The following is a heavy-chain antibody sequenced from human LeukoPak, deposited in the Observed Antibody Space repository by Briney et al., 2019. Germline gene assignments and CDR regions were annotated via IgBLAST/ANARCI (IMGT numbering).Heavy chain of an antibody. J-gene: IGHJ6*03. Sequence: GASVKVSCKASGYTFTIYGISWVRQAPGQGLEWMGWISAYNGNSNYAQKHQGRVTMTTDTSTSTAYMELRSLKSDDTAVYYCARGGDGLDGYYYMDVWGKGTTVTVSS. CDR2: ISAYNGNS. CDR3: ARGGDGLDGYYYMDV. V-gene: IGHV1-18*01. CDR1: GYTFTIYG. D-gene: IGHD5-24*01.